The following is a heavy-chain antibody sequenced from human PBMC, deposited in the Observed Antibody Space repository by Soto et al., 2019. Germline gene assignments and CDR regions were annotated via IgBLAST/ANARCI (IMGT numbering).Heavy chain of an antibody. CDR1: GFTFSSYA. CDR2: ISGSGGST. Sequence: GESLKISCAASGFTFSSYAMSWVRQAPGKGLEWVSAISGSGGSTYYADSVKGRFTISRDNSKNTLYLQMNSLRAEDTAVYYCAKDQGNWGSPVDYWGQGTLVTVSS. D-gene: IGHD7-27*01. CDR3: AKDQGNWGSPVDY. V-gene: IGHV3-23*01. J-gene: IGHJ4*02.